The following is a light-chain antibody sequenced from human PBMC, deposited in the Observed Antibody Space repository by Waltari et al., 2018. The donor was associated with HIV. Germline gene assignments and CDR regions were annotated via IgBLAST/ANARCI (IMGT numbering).Light chain of an antibody. CDR2: TTN. Sequence: QSILTQPPSTSGTPVQRVTISCSGSFSNVGSHTVNWFQHLPGTSPKLLIYTTNQRPSGVPDRFSGSKSGTAASLAISGLQSEDEAVYYCASWDANLNGIVFGGGTKLAVL. CDR3: ASWDANLNGIV. V-gene: IGLV1-44*01. CDR1: FSNVGSHT. J-gene: IGLJ3*02.